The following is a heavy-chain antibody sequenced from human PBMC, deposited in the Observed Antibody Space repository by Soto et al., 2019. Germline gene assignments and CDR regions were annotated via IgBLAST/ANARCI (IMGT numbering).Heavy chain of an antibody. CDR3: ARSERNSWPYNWFDP. CDR2: IYYSGSV. Sequence: WETLSLTCNVSGDSVNSNSYYWNWIRQSPGKGLEWIGYIYYSGSVNYNPSLKSRLTISVDTSMNQFSLNLNSVTPADTAVYFCARSERNSWPYNWFDPWGQGTRVTVSS. V-gene: IGHV4-61*01. CDR1: GDSVNSNSYY. J-gene: IGHJ5*02. D-gene: IGHD6-13*01.